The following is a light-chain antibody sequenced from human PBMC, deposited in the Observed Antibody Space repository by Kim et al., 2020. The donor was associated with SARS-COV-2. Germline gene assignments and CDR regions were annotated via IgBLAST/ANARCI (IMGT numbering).Light chain of an antibody. J-gene: IGKJ2*01. CDR1: QGLSSSY. V-gene: IGKV3-20*01. Sequence: PGERATLSCRASQGLSSSYLAWSQQKPGQAPRLLIYGSSSRATGIPDRFSGSGSGTDFTLTISRLESEDCAVYYCQQYGSSPRTFGQGTKLEI. CDR3: QQYGSSPRT. CDR2: GSS.